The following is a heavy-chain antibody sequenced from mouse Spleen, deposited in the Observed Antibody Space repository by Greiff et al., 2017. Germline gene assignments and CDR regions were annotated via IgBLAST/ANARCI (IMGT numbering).Heavy chain of an antibody. CDR1: GYTFTDYY. CDR3: AREGLLSVPYYFDY. CDR2: INPNNGGT. J-gene: IGHJ2*01. D-gene: IGHD2-10*01. V-gene: IGHV1-26*01. Sequence: EVQLQQSGPELVKPGASVKISCKASGYTFTDYYMNWVKQSHGKSLEWIGDINPNNGGTSYNQKFKGKATLTVDKSSSTAYMELRSLTSEDSAVYYCAREGLLSVPYYFDYWGQGTTLTVSS.